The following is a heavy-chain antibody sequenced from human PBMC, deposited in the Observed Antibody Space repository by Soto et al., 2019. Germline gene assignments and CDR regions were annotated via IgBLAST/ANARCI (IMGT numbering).Heavy chain of an antibody. CDR2: IYYSGST. V-gene: IGHV4-30-4*01. D-gene: IGHD3-10*01. CDR3: ARDSPYYYGSGSYD. J-gene: IGHJ4*02. Sequence: SETLSLTCTVSGGSISSGDYYWSWIRQPPGKGLEWIGYIYYSGSTYYNPSLKSRVTISVDTSKNQFSLKLSSVTAADTAVYYCARDSPYYYGSGSYDWGQGTLVTVSS. CDR1: GGSISSGDYY.